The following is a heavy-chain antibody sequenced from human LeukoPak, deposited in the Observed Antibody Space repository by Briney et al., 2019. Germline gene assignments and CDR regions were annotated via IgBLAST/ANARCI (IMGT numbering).Heavy chain of an antibody. CDR1: GYTFTVYY. CDR3: ARVLRAAAGTRLAYPA. Sequence: ASVKVSCKASGYTFTVYYMHWVRQAPGQGLEWMGWINPNSGGTNYAQKFQGRVTMTRDTSISTAYMELSRLRSDGTAVYYCARVLRAAAGTRLAYPAWGQGTLVTVSS. CDR2: INPNSGGT. J-gene: IGHJ4*02. D-gene: IGHD6-13*01. V-gene: IGHV1-2*02.